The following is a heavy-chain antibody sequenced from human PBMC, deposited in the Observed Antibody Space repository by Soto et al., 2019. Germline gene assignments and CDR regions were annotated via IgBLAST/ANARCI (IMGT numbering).Heavy chain of an antibody. V-gene: IGHV4-30-4*01. Sequence: PSETLSLTCTVSGGSISSGDYYWSWIRQPPGKGLEWIGYIYYSGSTYYNPSLKSRVTISVDTSKNQFSLKLSSVTAADTAVYYCARGRYYGSGSSLALYYFDYWGQGTLVTVSS. CDR1: GGSISSGDYY. CDR3: ARGRYYGSGSSLALYYFDY. D-gene: IGHD3-10*01. CDR2: IYYSGST. J-gene: IGHJ4*02.